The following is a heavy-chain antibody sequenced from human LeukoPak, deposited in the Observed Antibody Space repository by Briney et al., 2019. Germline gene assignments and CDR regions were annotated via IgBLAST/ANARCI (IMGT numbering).Heavy chain of an antibody. Sequence: GGSLRLSCSASGFDFKVFSMNWVRQAPGKGLEWVSAISGSGGSTYYADSVKGRFTISRDNSKNTLYLQMNSLRAEDTAVYYCAKAYKRGYDYGGSSYRGPGTLVTVSS. CDR3: AKAYKRGYDYGGSSY. D-gene: IGHD4-23*01. CDR2: ISGSGGST. CDR1: GFDFKVFS. V-gene: IGHV3-23*01. J-gene: IGHJ4*02.